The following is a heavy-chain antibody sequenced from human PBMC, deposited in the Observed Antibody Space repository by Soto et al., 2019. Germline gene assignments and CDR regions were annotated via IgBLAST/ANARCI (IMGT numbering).Heavy chain of an antibody. CDR1: GGSFSGYY. V-gene: IGHV4-34*01. CDR2: INHSGST. Sequence: SETLSLTCAVYGGSFSGYYWSWIRQPPGKGLEWIGEINHSGSTNYNPSLKSRVTISVDTSKNQFSLKLSSVTAADTAVYYCARVSGYSYGYFDYYYGMDVWGQGTTVTVSS. D-gene: IGHD5-18*01. CDR3: ARVSGYSYGYFDYYYGMDV. J-gene: IGHJ6*02.